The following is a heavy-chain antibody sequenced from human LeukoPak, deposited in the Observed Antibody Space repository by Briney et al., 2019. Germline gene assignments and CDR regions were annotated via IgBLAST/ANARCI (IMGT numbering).Heavy chain of an antibody. J-gene: IGHJ4*02. Sequence: PGGSLRLSCAASGSTFSSYSMNWVRQAPGKGLEWVSSISSSSSYIYYADSVKGRFTISRDNAKNSLYLQMNSLRAEDTAVYYCAREGDSSGYYFIDYWGQGTLVTVSS. CDR2: ISSSSSYI. CDR1: GSTFSSYS. D-gene: IGHD3-22*01. CDR3: AREGDSSGYYFIDY. V-gene: IGHV3-21*01.